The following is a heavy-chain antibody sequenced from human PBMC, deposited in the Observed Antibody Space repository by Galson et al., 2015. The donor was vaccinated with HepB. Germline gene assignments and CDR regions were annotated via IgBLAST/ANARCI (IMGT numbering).Heavy chain of an antibody. D-gene: IGHD2-2*01. CDR3: VRDLIEDIVVIPTAIPDF. J-gene: IGHJ4*02. Sequence: SLRLSCAASGFTFSSYSMQWVRQAPGKGLEWVSFISNGGGYIYYADSVKGRFTTSRDNAKNSLYLQMNSLRAEDTAVYYCVRDLIEDIVVIPTAIPDFWGQGTLVTVSS. V-gene: IGHV3-21*01. CDR2: ISNGGGYI. CDR1: GFTFSSYS.